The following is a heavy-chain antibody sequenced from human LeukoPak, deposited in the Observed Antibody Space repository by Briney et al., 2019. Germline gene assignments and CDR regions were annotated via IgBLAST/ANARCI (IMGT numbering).Heavy chain of an antibody. Sequence: SETLSLTCTVSGGSISSYYWSWIRQPPGKGLEWIGYNYYSGSTNSNPSLKSRVTISVDTSKNQFSLKLSSVTAADTAVYYCARVDNGNYYYYGMDVWGQGTTVTVSS. D-gene: IGHD1-1*01. CDR2: NYYSGST. CDR1: GGSISSYY. CDR3: ARVDNGNYYYYGMDV. V-gene: IGHV4-59*01. J-gene: IGHJ6*02.